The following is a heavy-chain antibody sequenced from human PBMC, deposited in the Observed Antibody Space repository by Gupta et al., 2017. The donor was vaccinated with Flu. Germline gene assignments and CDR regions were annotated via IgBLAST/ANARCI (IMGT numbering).Heavy chain of an antibody. Sequence: EVQLLESWGGLVQPGGSLSFSCSTPGFTFRPYALSCVRQGPGKGLEWVSGLSGSGTSTYYADSVKGRFTISRDNSKDTLYLQMNSLRVEDTARYYCAKGGGGYGGYSYFDFWGQGAPVTVSS. J-gene: IGHJ4*02. CDR1: GFTFRPYA. D-gene: IGHD2-21*02. CDR3: AKGGGGYGGYSYFDF. CDR2: LSGSGTST. V-gene: IGHV3-23*01.